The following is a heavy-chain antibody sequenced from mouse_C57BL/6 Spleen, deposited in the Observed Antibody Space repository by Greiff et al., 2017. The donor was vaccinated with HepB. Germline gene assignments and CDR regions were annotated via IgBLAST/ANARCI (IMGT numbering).Heavy chain of an antibody. D-gene: IGHD4-1*02. V-gene: IGHV3-6*01. Sequence: EVQLQESGPGLVKPSQSLSLTCSVTGYSITSGYYWNWIRQFPGNKLEWMGYISYDGSNNYNPSLKNRISITRDTSKNQFFLKLNSVTTEDTATYYCARASANWDYWGQGTTLTVSS. CDR2: ISYDGSN. CDR3: ARASANWDY. J-gene: IGHJ2*01. CDR1: GYSITSGYY.